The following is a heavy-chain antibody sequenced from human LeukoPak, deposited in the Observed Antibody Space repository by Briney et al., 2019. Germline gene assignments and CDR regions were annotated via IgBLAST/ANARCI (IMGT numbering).Heavy chain of an antibody. CDR2: ISAYNGNT. V-gene: IGHV1-18*01. CDR1: GYTFTSYG. Sequence: GASVKVSCKASGYTFTSYGISWVRQAPGQGLEWMGWISAYNGNTNYAQKLQGRVTMTIDTSTSTAYMELRSLRSDDTAVYYCARERVQDHYYYYGMDVWGQGITVTVSS. CDR3: ARERVQDHYYYYGMDV. J-gene: IGHJ6*02.